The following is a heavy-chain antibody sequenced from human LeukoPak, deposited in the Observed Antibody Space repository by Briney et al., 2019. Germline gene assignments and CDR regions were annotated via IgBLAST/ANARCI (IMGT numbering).Heavy chain of an antibody. V-gene: IGHV3-23*01. CDR1: GFTFSNYA. CDR3: SRGSAIVVIPAAFSWFDP. D-gene: IGHD2-2*01. Sequence: PGGSLRLSCSASGFTFSNYAMTWVRQAPVKGLEWVSAISGSDGSTYYADSVKGRFSISRDNSKNTLYLQMNTLRAEDTAVYYCSRGSAIVVIPAAFSWFDPWGQGTLVTASS. CDR2: ISGSDGST. J-gene: IGHJ5*02.